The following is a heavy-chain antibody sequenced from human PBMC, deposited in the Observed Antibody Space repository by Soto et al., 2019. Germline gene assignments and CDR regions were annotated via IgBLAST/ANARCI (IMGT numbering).Heavy chain of an antibody. V-gene: IGHV1-3*01. CDR3: ARVYDFWSGNDY. Sequence: ASVKVSCKASGSTFTSYAMHWVRQAPGQRLEWMGWINAGNGNTKYSQKFQGRVTITRDTSASTAYMELSSLRSEDTAVYYCARVYDFWSGNDYWGQGTLVTVSS. CDR2: INAGNGNT. D-gene: IGHD3-3*01. CDR1: GSTFTSYA. J-gene: IGHJ4*02.